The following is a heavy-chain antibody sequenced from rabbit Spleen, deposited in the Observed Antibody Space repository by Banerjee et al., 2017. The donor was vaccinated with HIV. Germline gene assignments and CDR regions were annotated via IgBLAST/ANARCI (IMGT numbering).Heavy chain of an antibody. CDR1: GFSFSSCYY. V-gene: IGHV1S40*01. D-gene: IGHD7-1*01. CDR3: ARDPSSIDGGYGSGINL. Sequence: QSLEESGGDVVKPGASLTLTCTASGFSFSSCYYMCWVRQAPGKGLEWIACIYLSSGNTYYATWAKGRFTISKTSSTTVTLQMTSLTVADTATYFCARDPSSIDGGYGSGINLWGPGTLVTVS. J-gene: IGHJ4*01. CDR2: IYLSSGNT.